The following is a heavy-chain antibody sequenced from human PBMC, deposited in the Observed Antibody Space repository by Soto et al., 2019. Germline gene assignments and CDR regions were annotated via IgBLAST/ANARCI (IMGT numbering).Heavy chain of an antibody. V-gene: IGHV6-1*01. CDR2: TYYRSSRWDN. J-gene: IGHJ5*01. CDR1: GDSVSNHNAA. CDR3: AKRASAWYAICFDS. D-gene: IGHD6-13*01. Sequence: QTLSLTCAISGDSVSNHNAAWNWIRQSPARGLEWLGRTYYRSSRWDNDYAVSVKGRITINSDTSRNQFSLLLNSVGPEDTAVYFYAKRASAWYAICFDSWGQGALVTVSS.